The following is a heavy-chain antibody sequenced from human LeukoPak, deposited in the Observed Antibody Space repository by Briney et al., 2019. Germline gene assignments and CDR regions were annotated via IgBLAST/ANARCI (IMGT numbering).Heavy chain of an antibody. CDR3: ARRTRGGGEPYYYYYMDV. D-gene: IGHD3-10*01. V-gene: IGHV4-39*01. CDR2: IFYSGST. J-gene: IGHJ6*03. CDR1: GGSISSSSYY. Sequence: PSETLSLTCTVSGGSISSSSYYWGWIRQPPGKGLEWIGSIFYSGSTYYNPSLKSRVTISVDTSKNQFSLQLSSVTAADTDVYHCARRTRGGGEPYYYYYMDVWGKGTTVTVSS.